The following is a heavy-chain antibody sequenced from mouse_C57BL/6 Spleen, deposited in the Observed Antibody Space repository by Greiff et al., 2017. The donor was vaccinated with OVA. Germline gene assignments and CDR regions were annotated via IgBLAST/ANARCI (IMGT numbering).Heavy chain of an antibody. Sequence: VQLQESGAELARPGASVKMSCKASGYTFTSYTMHWVKQRPGQGLEWIGYINPSSGYTKYNQKFKDKATLTADKSSSTAYMQLSSLTSEDSAVYYCARSGSLDYWGQGTTLTVSS. CDR3: ARSGSLDY. CDR2: INPSSGYT. D-gene: IGHD1-1*01. CDR1: GYTFTSYT. J-gene: IGHJ2*01. V-gene: IGHV1-4*01.